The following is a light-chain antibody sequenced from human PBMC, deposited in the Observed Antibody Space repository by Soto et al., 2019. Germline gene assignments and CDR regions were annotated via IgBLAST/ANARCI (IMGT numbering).Light chain of an antibody. CDR1: QSIDNNH. CDR2: AAS. J-gene: IGKJ1*01. V-gene: IGKV3-20*01. Sequence: EIVLTQSPGTLSLSPGERGTLSCRASQSIDNNHLAWYQQKPGQAPRLLIYAASSRATGIPDRFSGSGSGTDFTLTINRLEPEDFAVYYCQDYGTSWTFGQGTKVDI. CDR3: QDYGTSWT.